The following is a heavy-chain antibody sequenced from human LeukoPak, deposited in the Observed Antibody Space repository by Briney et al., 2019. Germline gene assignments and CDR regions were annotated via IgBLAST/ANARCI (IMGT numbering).Heavy chain of an antibody. CDR1: GFTFSSYA. CDR3: AKRPYCSGAVCYHIDY. V-gene: IGHV3-23*01. D-gene: IGHD2-15*01. J-gene: IGHJ4*02. CDR2: ISGSGSST. Sequence: GGSLRLSCAASGFTFSSYAMSWVRQAPGKGMEWVSTISGSGSSTYYADSVKGRFTISRDNSKNTAYLQMNSLRAEDTAVYYCAKRPYCSGAVCYHIDYWGQGTLVTVSS.